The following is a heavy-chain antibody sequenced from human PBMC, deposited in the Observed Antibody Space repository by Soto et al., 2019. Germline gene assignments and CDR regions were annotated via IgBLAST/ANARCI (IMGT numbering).Heavy chain of an antibody. CDR2: IIPIFGTA. Sequence: QVQLVQSGAEVKKPGSSVKVSCKASVGTFSSYSINWVRRAPGQGLEWMGEIIPIFGTANYAQKFQVRVTITAGESTSRDYMELRSMRSEDTAVYYCARDGGRHSGGIDYWGQGPLVT. D-gene: IGHD1-26*01. CDR3: ARDGGRHSGGIDY. CDR1: VGTFSSYS. J-gene: IGHJ4*02. V-gene: IGHV1-69*01.